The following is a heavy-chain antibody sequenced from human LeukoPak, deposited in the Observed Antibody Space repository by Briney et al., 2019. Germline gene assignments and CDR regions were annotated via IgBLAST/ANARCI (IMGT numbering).Heavy chain of an antibody. D-gene: IGHD1-26*01. Sequence: PGESLRISCKGSGYSFTSYWIGWVRQMPGKGLEWMGIIYPGDSDTRYSPSFQGQVTISADKSISTAYLQWSSLKASDTAMYYCARLAVGATTFPAAFDIWGQGTMVTVSS. CDR1: GYSFTSYW. CDR3: ARLAVGATTFPAAFDI. CDR2: IYPGDSDT. V-gene: IGHV5-51*01. J-gene: IGHJ3*02.